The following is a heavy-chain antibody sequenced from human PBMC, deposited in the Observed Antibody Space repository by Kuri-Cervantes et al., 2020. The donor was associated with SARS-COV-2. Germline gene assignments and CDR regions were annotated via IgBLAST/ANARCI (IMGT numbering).Heavy chain of an antibody. D-gene: IGHD3-9*01. CDR3: ASAPYYDFLTGHFSSEVLYGMDG. CDR1: GYTFSDYSDYY. CDR2: INPNSGGT. J-gene: IGHJ6*02. V-gene: IGHV1-2*04. Sequence: ASVKVSCKASGYTFSDYSDYYMYWVRQAPGQGLEWMGWINPNSGGTNYAQNFQGWVTMTRDTSISTAYMELSRLRSEDTAVYYCASAPYYDFLTGHFSSEVLYGMDGWGQGTTVTVSS.